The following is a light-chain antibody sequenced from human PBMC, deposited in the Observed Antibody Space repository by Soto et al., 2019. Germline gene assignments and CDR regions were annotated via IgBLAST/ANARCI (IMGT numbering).Light chain of an antibody. Sequence: QPALTQPPSASGSPGQSVTISCTGTSSDVGGYNYVSWYQQHPGKAPKLMIYEVSKRPSGVPDRFSGSKSGNTASLTVSGLQAEDEADYYCSSYAGSNNGVFGGGTKVTVL. J-gene: IGLJ3*02. CDR3: SSYAGSNNGV. V-gene: IGLV2-8*01. CDR1: SSDVGGYNY. CDR2: EVS.